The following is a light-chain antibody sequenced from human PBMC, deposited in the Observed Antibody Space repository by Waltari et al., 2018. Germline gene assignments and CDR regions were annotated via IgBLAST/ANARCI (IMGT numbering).Light chain of an antibody. CDR1: TIGSKS. Sequence: SYVVTQSPSVSVAPGATARTTCGGDTIGSKSVHWYQQRPGQAPVLVIPYDSDRPSGIPERFSGSNSGNTATLTISWVEAEDEADYYCLVWHSTIDHQGVFGGGTKLTVL. CDR2: YDS. CDR3: LVWHSTIDHQGV. J-gene: IGLJ2*01. V-gene: IGLV3-21*04.